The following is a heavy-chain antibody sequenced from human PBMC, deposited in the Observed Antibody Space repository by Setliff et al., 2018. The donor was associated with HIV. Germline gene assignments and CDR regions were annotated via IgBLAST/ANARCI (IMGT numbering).Heavy chain of an antibody. D-gene: IGHD2-8*01. Sequence: SETLSLTCTVSGGSISSHYWIWIRQPPGKGPEWIGYIHYRGATNYNPSLKSRVTISLDTSRTQFSLRLSSVTAADTAVYYCARHSPNVGVRGDAFDIWGQGTVVTVSS. CDR1: GGSISSHY. CDR3: ARHSPNVGVRGDAFDI. J-gene: IGHJ3*02. CDR2: IHYRGAT. V-gene: IGHV4-59*08.